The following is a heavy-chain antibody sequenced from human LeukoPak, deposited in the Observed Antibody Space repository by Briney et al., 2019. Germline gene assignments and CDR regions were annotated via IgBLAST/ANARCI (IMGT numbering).Heavy chain of an antibody. D-gene: IGHD6-19*01. CDR1: GYSFTTYW. Sequence: GESLQISCKGSGYSFTTYWIGWVRQMPGKGLEWMGIMYPGDSDTRYSPSFQGQVTISADKSISTAYLQWSSLKASDTAMYYCARRSLDYYFDYWGQGTLVTVSS. CDR2: MYPGDSDT. V-gene: IGHV5-51*01. CDR3: ARRSLDYYFDY. J-gene: IGHJ4*02.